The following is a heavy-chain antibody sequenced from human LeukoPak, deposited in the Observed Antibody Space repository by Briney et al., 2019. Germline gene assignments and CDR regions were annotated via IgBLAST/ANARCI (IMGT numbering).Heavy chain of an antibody. J-gene: IGHJ1*01. D-gene: IGHD1-26*01. CDR1: GFTFDDYA. CDR2: ISWNSGSI. V-gene: IGHV3-9*01. CDR3: AKDIRPQDRCSGSFHHGEYFQH. Sequence: GGSLRLSCAASGFTFDDYAMHWVRQAPGKGLEWVSGISWNSGSIGYADSVKGRFTISRDNAKNSLYLQMNSLRAEDTALYYCAKDIRPQDRCSGSFHHGEYFQHWGQGTLVTVSS.